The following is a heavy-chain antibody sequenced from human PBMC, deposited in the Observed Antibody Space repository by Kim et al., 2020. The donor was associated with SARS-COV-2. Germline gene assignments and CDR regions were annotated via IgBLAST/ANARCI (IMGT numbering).Heavy chain of an antibody. D-gene: IGHD3-9*01. CDR1: GGTFSLSS. CDR2: IIPILGIA. Sequence: SVKVSCKASGGTFSLSSIIWVRQAPGQGLEWMGRIIPILGIANYAQKFQGRVTITADKSTSTAYMERSSLRSEDTAGDYCALARTYDILNGYYRIDYWG. J-gene: IGHJ4*01. CDR3: ALARTYDILNGYYRIDY. V-gene: IGHV1-69*02.